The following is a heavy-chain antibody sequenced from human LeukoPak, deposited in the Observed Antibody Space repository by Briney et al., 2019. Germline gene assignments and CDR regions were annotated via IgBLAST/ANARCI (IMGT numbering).Heavy chain of an antibody. CDR1: GFTFTKAW. D-gene: IGHD6-13*01. J-gene: IGHJ4*02. V-gene: IGHV3-15*01. CDR2: IKSRDDGLTT. Sequence: GGSLRLSCAASGFTFTKAWMNWVRQAPGEGLEWVGRIKSRDDGLTTDYAAPVKGRFTISRDDSKNKLYLQISSLNTEDTAVYYCVTDAATIAAGGTGPYWGQGTLVTVSS. CDR3: VTDAATIAAGGTGPY.